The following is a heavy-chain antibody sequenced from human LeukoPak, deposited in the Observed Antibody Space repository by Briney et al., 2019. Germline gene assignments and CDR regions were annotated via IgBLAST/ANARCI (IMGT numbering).Heavy chain of an antibody. CDR1: GGSISSYY. CDR2: IYYSGST. CDR3: ARVSDAAGTEY. D-gene: IGHD6-13*01. V-gene: IGHV4-59*01. J-gene: IGHJ4*02. Sequence: SETLSLTCTVSGGSISSYYWSWIRQPPGKGLEWIGYIYYSGSTNYNPSLKSRVTISVDTSKNQFSLKLSSVTAEDTAVYYCARVSDAAGTEYWGQGTLVTVSS.